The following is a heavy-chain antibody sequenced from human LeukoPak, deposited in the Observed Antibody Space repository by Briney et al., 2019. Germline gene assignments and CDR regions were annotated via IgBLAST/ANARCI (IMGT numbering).Heavy chain of an antibody. D-gene: IGHD1-7*01. V-gene: IGHV4-34*01. J-gene: IGHJ6*03. CDR1: GGSFSNYY. Sequence: TSETLSLTCAVYGGSFSNYYWSWIRQPPGKGLEWIGEINDSGRINYNPSLLSRVTVSVDPSKNQFSLGLTSVTATDTAVYYCARRWNYGRNYYIDVWGKGATVSVSS. CDR3: ARRWNYGRNYYIDV. CDR2: INDSGRI.